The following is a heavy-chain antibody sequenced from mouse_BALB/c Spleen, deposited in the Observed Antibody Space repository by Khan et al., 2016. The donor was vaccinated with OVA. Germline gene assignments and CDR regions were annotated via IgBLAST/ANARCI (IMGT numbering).Heavy chain of an antibody. CDR3: ARGVYGGFAF. D-gene: IGHD1-1*01. CDR2: IFPGSVSI. V-gene: IGHV1-9*01. Sequence: VQLQESGGDLMKPGASVKISCKATGYTFSSYWIEWVKQRPGHGLEWIGQIFPGSVSITYNEKFKGKATFTADTSSNTAYMQLSSLTSEDSAVYYCARGVYGGFAFWGQGTLVTVSA. CDR1: GYTFSSYW. J-gene: IGHJ3*01.